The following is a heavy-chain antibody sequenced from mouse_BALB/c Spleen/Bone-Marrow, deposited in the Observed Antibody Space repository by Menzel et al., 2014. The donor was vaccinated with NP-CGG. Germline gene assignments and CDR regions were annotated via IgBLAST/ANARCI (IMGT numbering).Heavy chain of an antibody. J-gene: IGHJ2*01. V-gene: IGHV1S53*03. CDR3: KRWEYDGDFDY. CDR2: ISPGNGYI. CDR1: GYTFPDHA. Sequence: VQLQQSDTELVKPGASVKISCKASGYTFPDHAIHWVKQRPEQGLEWIGYISPGNGYIKYNEKFKVKATLTADKSSSTAYMQFNSLTSEDSAVYFCKRWEYDGDFDYWGQGTTPTVSS. D-gene: IGHD2-14*01.